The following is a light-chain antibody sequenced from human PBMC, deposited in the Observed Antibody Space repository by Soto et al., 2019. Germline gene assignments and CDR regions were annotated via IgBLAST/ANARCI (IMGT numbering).Light chain of an antibody. CDR3: QSLGTGIQV. V-gene: IGLV4-69*01. CDR2: ISYDGTH. J-gene: IGLJ3*02. Sequence: QSVLTQSPSASASLGASVKLTCTLSSGYSTYAIAWHQQQSEKGPRFLMKISYDGTHSKGDGFFDRFSGSSSGAERHLTISSLQSEDEADYYCQSLGTGIQVFGGGTKLTVL. CDR1: SGYSTYA.